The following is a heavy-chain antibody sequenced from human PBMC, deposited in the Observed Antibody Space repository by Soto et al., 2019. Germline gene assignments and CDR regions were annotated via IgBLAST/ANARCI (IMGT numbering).Heavy chain of an antibody. CDR1: GFAFISHA. Sequence: GALSRCCSTTGFAFISHAMRWVRKAAGKGLEWVSGISESGDGTYYAESVKGRFTISRDDSKNTLFLQMNSLRAEDTAVYYCAKESPIRHFDFDYWGRGTLVTVSS. D-gene: IGHD3-3*02. V-gene: IGHV3-23*01. CDR3: AKESPIRHFDFDY. J-gene: IGHJ4*02. CDR2: ISESGDGT.